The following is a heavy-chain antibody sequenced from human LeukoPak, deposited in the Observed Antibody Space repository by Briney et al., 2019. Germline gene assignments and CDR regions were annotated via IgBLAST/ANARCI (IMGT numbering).Heavy chain of an antibody. Sequence: PSETLSLTCSVSGGSISPYYWSWIRQPPGKGLEWIGYIFYSGITTYNPSLKSRVTISLDSSKNQFFLRLTSVTAADTAMYYCARAETLAAMYFDFWGQGSLVTVSS. J-gene: IGHJ4*02. D-gene: IGHD6-25*01. V-gene: IGHV4-59*01. CDR2: IFYSGIT. CDR1: GGSISPYY. CDR3: ARAETLAAMYFDF.